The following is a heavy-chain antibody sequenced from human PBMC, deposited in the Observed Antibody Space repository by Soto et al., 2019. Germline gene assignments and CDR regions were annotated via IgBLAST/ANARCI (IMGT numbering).Heavy chain of an antibody. J-gene: IGHJ5*02. CDR1: GFTFCKYA. Sequence: DVQVLESGGGLVQPGGSLGLSCAASGFTFCKYAMCWARQAPGKGLQWVSGISSSGDNTYYADTVRGRFTISRDNSKNILYLQRHSLRAEDTAVYYCAKDRDYAVYLPSSLGQGTLITVSS. D-gene: IGHD4-17*01. V-gene: IGHV3-23*01. CDR3: AKDRDYAVYLPSS. CDR2: ISSSGDNT.